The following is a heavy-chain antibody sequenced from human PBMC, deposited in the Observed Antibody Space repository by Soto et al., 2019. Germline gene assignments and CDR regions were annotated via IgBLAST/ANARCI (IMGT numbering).Heavy chain of an antibody. CDR3: ARTPLYSTKHRYYYGMDV. CDR1: GGSFGGYY. Sequence: PSETLSLTCAVYGGSFGGYYWSWIRQPPGKGLEWIGEINHSGSTNYNPSLKSRVTISVDTSKNQFSLKLSSVTAADTAVYYCARTPLYSTKHRYYYGMDVWGQGTTVTV. CDR2: INHSGST. D-gene: IGHD6-13*01. J-gene: IGHJ6*02. V-gene: IGHV4-34*01.